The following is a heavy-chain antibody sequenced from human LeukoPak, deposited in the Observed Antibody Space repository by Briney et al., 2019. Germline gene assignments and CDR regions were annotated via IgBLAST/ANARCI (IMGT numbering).Heavy chain of an antibody. CDR3: ASLELIGEKRGAFHT. J-gene: IGHJ3*02. D-gene: IGHD1-26*01. CDR1: SGSISSYY. CDR2: IYYSGTT. V-gene: IGHV4-59*01. Sequence: SETLSLTCTVSSGSISSYYWSWIRQPPGKELEWIGYIYYSGTTNYNPPLNSRVTISLDASNKQLSLTLNSVTAADTAVYYCASLELIGEKRGAFHTWGQGTMVTVSS.